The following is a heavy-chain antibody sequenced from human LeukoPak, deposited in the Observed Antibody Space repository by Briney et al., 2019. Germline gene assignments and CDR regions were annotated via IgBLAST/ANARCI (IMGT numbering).Heavy chain of an antibody. CDR3: ARNMVRGWTDFDY. Sequence: ASVKVSCKASGYTFTGYYMHWVRQAPGQGLEWMGRINPNSGDTNYAQKFQGRVTMTRDTSISTAYMELSRLRSDDTAVYYCARNMVRGWTDFDYWGQGTLVTVSS. CDR2: INPNSGDT. CDR1: GYTFTGYY. V-gene: IGHV1-2*02. J-gene: IGHJ4*02. D-gene: IGHD3-10*01.